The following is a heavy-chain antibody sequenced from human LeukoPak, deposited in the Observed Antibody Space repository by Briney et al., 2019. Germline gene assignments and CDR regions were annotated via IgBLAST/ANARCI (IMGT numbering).Heavy chain of an antibody. CDR2: ISAGDGSP. V-gene: IGHV3-23*01. J-gene: IGHJ4*02. D-gene: IGHD1-26*01. CDR1: GFTFSSYA. CDR3: AKAGSFWGFDS. Sequence: GGSLRLSCAASGFTFSSYAMTWGRQAPGKGLEWVSGISAGDGSPFYADSVKGRFTISRDNPKNTLYLQVNSLRAEDTAVYYCAKAGSFWGFDSWGQGTLVTVSS.